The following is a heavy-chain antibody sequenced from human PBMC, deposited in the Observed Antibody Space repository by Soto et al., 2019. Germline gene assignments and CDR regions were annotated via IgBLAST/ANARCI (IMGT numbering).Heavy chain of an antibody. CDR3: ARDKITGLFDY. CDR2: IYFSGRT. CDR1: GGSVSGGSYY. D-gene: IGHD2-8*02. V-gene: IGHV4-61*01. Sequence: SETLSLTCTVSGGSVSGGSYYWNWIRQPPGKGLEWIGYIYFSGRTNYNPSLKSRVTISIDTSKNQFSLKLTSATAADTAVYYCARDKITGLFDYWGQGTLVTVSS. J-gene: IGHJ4*02.